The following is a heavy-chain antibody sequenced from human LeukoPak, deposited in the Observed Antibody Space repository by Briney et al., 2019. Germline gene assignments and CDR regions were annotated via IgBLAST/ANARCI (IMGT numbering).Heavy chain of an antibody. V-gene: IGHV3-30*04. CDR2: ISYDGSNK. Sequence: PGGSLRLSCAASGFTFSSYAMHWVRQAPGKGLEWVAVISYDGSNKYYADSVKGRFTISRDNSKNTLYPQMNSLRAEDTAVYYCARDWNSRDYAFDIWGQGTMVTVSS. CDR1: GFTFSSYA. CDR3: ARDWNSRDYAFDI. J-gene: IGHJ3*02. D-gene: IGHD6-13*01.